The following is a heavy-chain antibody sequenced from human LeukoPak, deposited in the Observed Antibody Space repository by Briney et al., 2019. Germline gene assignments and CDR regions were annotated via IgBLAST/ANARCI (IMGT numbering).Heavy chain of an antibody. D-gene: IGHD3-3*01. CDR1: GGTFSSYA. CDR3: ARDINSAAHYDFWIGNFGY. Sequence: ASVKISCKASGGTFSSYAISWVRQAPGPGLEWMGGIIHIFGTANYAQKFQGRVTITADESTSTAYMELSSLRSEDTPVYYCARDINSAAHYDFWIGNFGYWVQGTLVTVSS. J-gene: IGHJ4*02. V-gene: IGHV1-69*13. CDR2: IIHIFGTA.